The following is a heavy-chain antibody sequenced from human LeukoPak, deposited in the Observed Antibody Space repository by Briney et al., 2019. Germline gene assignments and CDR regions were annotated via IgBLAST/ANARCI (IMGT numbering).Heavy chain of an antibody. J-gene: IGHJ6*03. Sequence: GASVKVSCKASGGTFIGYGISWVRQAPGQGLEWMGGIIPIFGSSNYAQKFQGRVMITADNSTSTAYMELSSLRSEDTAVYYCARATWEVRDQASNFYYMGVWGKGTTVTVS. D-gene: IGHD1-26*01. CDR3: ARATWEVRDQASNFYYMGV. CDR1: GGTFIGYG. V-gene: IGHV1-69*06. CDR2: IIPIFGSS.